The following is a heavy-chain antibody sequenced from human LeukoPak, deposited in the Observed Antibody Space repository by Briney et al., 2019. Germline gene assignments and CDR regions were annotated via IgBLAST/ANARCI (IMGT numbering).Heavy chain of an antibody. CDR3: ASSHYGSGSYFIDWFDP. CDR1: GYTFTSYG. Sequence: GASVKVSCKASGYTFTSYGISWVRQAPGQGLEWMGWISAYNGNTNYAQKPQGRVTMTTDTSTSTAYMELRSLRSDDTAVYYCASSHYGSGSYFIDWFDPWGQGTLVTVSS. V-gene: IGHV1-18*01. D-gene: IGHD3-10*01. J-gene: IGHJ5*02. CDR2: ISAYNGNT.